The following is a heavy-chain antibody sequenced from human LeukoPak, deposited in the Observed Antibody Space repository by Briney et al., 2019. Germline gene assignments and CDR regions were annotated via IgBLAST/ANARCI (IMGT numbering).Heavy chain of an antibody. CDR3: AKEGYCSGGTCYRVFDY. CDR1: GFTFSSYA. J-gene: IGHJ4*02. D-gene: IGHD2-15*01. Sequence: GGSLRLSCAASGFTFSSYAMSWVRQTPGKGLEWVSAISGSGGSTYSADSGKGRFTISRDNSKNTLYLQMNSLRAEDTAVYYRAKEGYCSGGTCYRVFDYWGQGTLVTVSS. V-gene: IGHV3-23*01. CDR2: ISGSGGST.